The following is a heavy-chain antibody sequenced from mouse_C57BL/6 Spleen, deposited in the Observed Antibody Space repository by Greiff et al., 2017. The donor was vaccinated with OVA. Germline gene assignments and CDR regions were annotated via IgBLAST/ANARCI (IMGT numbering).Heavy chain of an antibody. CDR2: IYPGSGST. Sequence: QVQLKQPGAELVKPGASVKMSCKASGYTFTSYWITWVKQRPGQGLEWIGDIYPGSGSTNYNEKFKSKATLTVDTSSSTAYMQLSSLTSEDSAVYYCARYLGGWDVFDYWGQGTTLTVSS. CDR1: GYTFTSYW. D-gene: IGHD4-1*01. J-gene: IGHJ2*01. V-gene: IGHV1-55*01. CDR3: ARYLGGWDVFDY.